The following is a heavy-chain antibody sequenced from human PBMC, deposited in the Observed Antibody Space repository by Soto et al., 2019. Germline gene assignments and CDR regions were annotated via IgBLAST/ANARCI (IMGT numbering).Heavy chain of an antibody. CDR3: ARGPLYGSGSYYFDY. Sequence: PSETLSLTCTVSGGSISSGGYYWSWIRQHPGKGLEWIGYIYYSGSTYYNPSLKSQVTISVDTSKNQFSLKLSSVTAADTAVYYCARGPLYGSGSYYFDYWGQGTLVTVSS. CDR2: IYYSGST. J-gene: IGHJ4*02. CDR1: GGSISSGGYY. V-gene: IGHV4-31*01. D-gene: IGHD3-10*01.